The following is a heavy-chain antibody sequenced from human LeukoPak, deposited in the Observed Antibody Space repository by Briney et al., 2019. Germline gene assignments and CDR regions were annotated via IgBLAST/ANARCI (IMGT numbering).Heavy chain of an antibody. D-gene: IGHD2-2*01. CDR3: ARGGGAVQDIVVVPAAWGYYYYYMDV. Sequence: ASVKVSCKASGYTFTGYYMHWVRQAPGQGLEWMGWINPNSGGTNYAQKFHGRVTMTRDTSISTTYMELSRLRSDDTAVYYCARGGGAVQDIVVVPAAWGYYYYYMDVWGKGTTVTISS. CDR2: INPNSGGT. CDR1: GYTFTGYY. V-gene: IGHV1-2*02. J-gene: IGHJ6*03.